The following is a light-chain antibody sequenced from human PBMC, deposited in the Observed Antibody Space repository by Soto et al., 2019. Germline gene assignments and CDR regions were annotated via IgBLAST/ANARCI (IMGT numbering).Light chain of an antibody. J-gene: IGKJ1*01. Sequence: ILMTQSPATLSVSPGERATLSCRASQSVSNNLAWYQQKPGQAPRLLIYDTSTRATGIPARFSGSGSGTEFTLTISGLQSEDFAVYYCQQYNIWPPWTFGQGTKVEVK. V-gene: IGKV3-15*01. CDR2: DTS. CDR1: QSVSNN. CDR3: QQYNIWPPWT.